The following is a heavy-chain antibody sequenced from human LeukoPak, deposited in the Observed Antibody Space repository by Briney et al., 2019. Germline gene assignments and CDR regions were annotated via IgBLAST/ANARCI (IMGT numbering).Heavy chain of an antibody. D-gene: IGHD4-17*01. V-gene: IGHV1-69*04. J-gene: IGHJ4*02. Sequence: SVTVSCKASGGTFSSYAISWVRQAPGQGLEWMGRIIPILGIPDYAQKFQVRVTITADTSTTTAYMELSSLRSEDTAVYYCAATVTAYTNFDYWGQGTLVTVSS. CDR2: IIPILGIP. CDR3: AATVTAYTNFDY. CDR1: GGTFSSYA.